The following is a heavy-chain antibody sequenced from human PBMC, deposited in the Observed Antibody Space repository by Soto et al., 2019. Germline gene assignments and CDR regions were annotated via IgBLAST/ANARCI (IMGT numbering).Heavy chain of an antibody. CDR3: TTDRGHMYDFDY. CDR2: IKSKTDGGTA. Sequence: DVQLVESGGGLVKPGGSLRLSCAASGFTFDNAWMSWVRQAPGKGLEWVGRIKSKTDGGTADYAAPVKGRFTISRDDSKNTLFLQMNSLKTEDTAVYYCTTDRGHMYDFDYWGQGTLVPVSS. J-gene: IGHJ4*02. V-gene: IGHV3-15*01. D-gene: IGHD3-10*01. CDR1: GFTFDNAW.